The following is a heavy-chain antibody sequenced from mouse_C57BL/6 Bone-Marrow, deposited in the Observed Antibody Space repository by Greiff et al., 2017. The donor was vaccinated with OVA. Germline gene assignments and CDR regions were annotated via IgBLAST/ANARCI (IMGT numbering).Heavy chain of an antibody. CDR3: ARYSYYGSSYWYFDV. CDR2: ISYSGST. CDR1: GYSITSDY. J-gene: IGHJ1*03. D-gene: IGHD1-1*01. V-gene: IGHV3-8*01. Sequence: EVQLVESGPGLAKPSQTLSLTCSVTGYSITSDYWNWIRKLPGNKLEYMGYISYSGSTYYNPSLKSRISITRATSKNQDYLQLNSVTTEDTATYYCARYSYYGSSYWYFDVWGTGTTVTVSS.